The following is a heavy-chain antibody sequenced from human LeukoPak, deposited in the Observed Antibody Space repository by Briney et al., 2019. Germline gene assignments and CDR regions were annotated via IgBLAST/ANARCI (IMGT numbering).Heavy chain of an antibody. V-gene: IGHV4-59*01. CDR1: GGSISSYY. D-gene: IGHD1-26*01. CDR3: ARRSPGGSDAFDI. CDR2: IYYSGST. J-gene: IGHJ3*02. Sequence: SETLSLTCTVSGGSISSYYWNWIRQPPGKGLEWIGYIYYSGSTNYNPSLKSRVTISVDTSKNQFSLKLSSVTAADTAVYYCARRSPGGSDAFDIWGQGTMVTVSS.